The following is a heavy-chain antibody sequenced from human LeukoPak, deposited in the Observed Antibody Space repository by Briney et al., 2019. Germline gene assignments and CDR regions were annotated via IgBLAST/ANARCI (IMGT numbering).Heavy chain of an antibody. Sequence: SETLSLTCAVYGGSFSGYYWSWIRQPAGKGLEWIGRIYTSGSTNYNPSLKSRVTISVDTSKNQFSLKLSSVTAADTAVYYCARSWGSRFYYYYYYMDVWGKGTTVTVSS. CDR2: IYTSGST. D-gene: IGHD7-27*01. CDR1: GGSFSGYY. CDR3: ARSWGSRFYYYYYYMDV. V-gene: IGHV4-59*10. J-gene: IGHJ6*03.